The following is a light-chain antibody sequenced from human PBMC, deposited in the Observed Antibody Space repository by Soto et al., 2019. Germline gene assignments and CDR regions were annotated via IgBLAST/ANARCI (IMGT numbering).Light chain of an antibody. CDR3: QHYGSSPPIT. CDR2: GAS. Sequence: EIVLTQSPGTLSLSPGERATLSCRVSQSVSSSYLAWYQQKPGQAPRLLIYGASTRAAGIPDRCSGIGSGTDFTLTISRLEPEDVAVYYCQHYGSSPPITFGQGTRLEIK. V-gene: IGKV3-20*01. J-gene: IGKJ5*01. CDR1: QSVSSSY.